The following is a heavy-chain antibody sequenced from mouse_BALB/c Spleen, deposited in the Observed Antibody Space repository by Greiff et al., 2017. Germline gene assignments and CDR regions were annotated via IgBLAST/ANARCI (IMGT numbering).Heavy chain of an antibody. D-gene: IGHD2-14*01. Sequence: VKLEESGPGLVAPSQSLSITCTVSGFSLTGYGVNWVRQPPGKGLEWLGMIWGDGSTDYNSALKSRLSISKDNSKSQVFLKMNSLQTDDTARYYCARSLYYRYGEGYFDVWGAGTTVTVSS. J-gene: IGHJ1*01. CDR1: GFSLTGYG. CDR3: ARSLYYRYGEGYFDV. V-gene: IGHV2-6-7*01. CDR2: IWGDGST.